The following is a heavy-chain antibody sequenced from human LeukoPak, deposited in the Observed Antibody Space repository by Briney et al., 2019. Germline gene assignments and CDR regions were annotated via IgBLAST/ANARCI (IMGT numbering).Heavy chain of an antibody. J-gene: IGHJ4*02. Sequence: GGSLRLSCTVSGFTVSSNSMSWVRQAPGKGLEWVSFIYSDNTHYSDSVKGRSTISRDNSKNTLYLQMNSLRAEDTAVYDCARRAGAYSHPYDYWGQGTLVTVSS. D-gene: IGHD4/OR15-4a*01. CDR3: ARRAGAYSHPYDY. CDR1: GFTVSSNS. CDR2: IYSDNT. V-gene: IGHV3-53*01.